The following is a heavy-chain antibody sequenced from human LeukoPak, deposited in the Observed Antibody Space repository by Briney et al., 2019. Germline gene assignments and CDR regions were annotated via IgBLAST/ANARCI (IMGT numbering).Heavy chain of an antibody. V-gene: IGHV2-70*11. J-gene: IGHJ4*02. CDR1: GGSFSGYY. CDR2: IDWDDDK. D-gene: IGHD1-26*01. CDR3: ARIRIVGADGYYFDY. Sequence: TLSLTCAVYGGSFSGYYWSWIRQPPGKALEWLARIDWDDDKYYSTSLKTRLTISKDTSKNQVVLTMTNMDPVDTATYYCARIRIVGADGYYFDYWGQGTLVTVSS.